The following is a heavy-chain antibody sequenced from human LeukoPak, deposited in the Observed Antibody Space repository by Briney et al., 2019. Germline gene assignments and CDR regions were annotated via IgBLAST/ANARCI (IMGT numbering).Heavy chain of an antibody. V-gene: IGHV4-39*07. CDR1: GGSIRSSYYY. Sequence: SETLSLTCTVSGGSIRSSYYYWGWIRQPPGKGLEWIGSIYDSGSTYYNPSLKSRVTISVDTSKNQFSLKLSSVTAADTAVYYSARSTYYYDSSGYDFDYWGQGTLVTVSS. J-gene: IGHJ4*02. CDR3: ARSTYYYDSSGYDFDY. CDR2: IYDSGST. D-gene: IGHD3-22*01.